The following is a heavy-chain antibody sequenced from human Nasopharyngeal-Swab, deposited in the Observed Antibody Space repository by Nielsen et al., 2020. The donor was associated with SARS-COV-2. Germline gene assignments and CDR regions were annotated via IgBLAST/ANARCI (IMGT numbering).Heavy chain of an antibody. CDR1: GFTFSSYS. CDR3: ATSDIAAAADY. D-gene: IGHD6-13*01. CDR2: ISSSSSYI. Sequence: GESLKISCAASGFTFSSYSMNWVRQAPGKGLEWVLSISSSSSYIYYADSVKGRFTISRDNAKNSLYLQMNSLRAEDTAVYYCATSDIAAAADYWGQGTLVTVSS. V-gene: IGHV3-21*01. J-gene: IGHJ4*02.